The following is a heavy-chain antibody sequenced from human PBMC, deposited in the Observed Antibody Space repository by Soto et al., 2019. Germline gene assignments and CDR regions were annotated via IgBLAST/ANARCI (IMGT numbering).Heavy chain of an antibody. V-gene: IGHV1-69*01. CDR1: GGSFSNFV. CDR2: IIPNFGTT. CDR3: ARDVGAEVTIRD. J-gene: IGHJ4*02. Sequence: QVQLVQSGAEVKKPGSSVKVSCKASGGSFSNFVISWVRQAPGQGLEWMGGIIPNFGTTNYAQKCQSKVTIPADETTRTAYQELSGLRTEGTSVYYCARDVGAEVTIRDWGQGTLVTVSS. D-gene: IGHD2-21*02.